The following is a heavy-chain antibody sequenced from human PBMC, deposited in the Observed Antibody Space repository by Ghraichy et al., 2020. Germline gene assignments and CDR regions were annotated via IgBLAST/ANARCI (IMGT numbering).Heavy chain of an antibody. Sequence: SVKVSCKASGGTFSSYAISWVRQAPGQGLEWMGGIIPIFGTANYAQKFQGRVTITADKSTSTAYMELSSLRSEDTAVYYCARAEAYCGGDCYLHYYYYGMDVWGQGTTVTVSS. CDR3: ARAEAYCGGDCYLHYYYYGMDV. V-gene: IGHV1-69*06. CDR1: GGTFSSYA. D-gene: IGHD2-21*02. CDR2: IIPIFGTA. J-gene: IGHJ6*02.